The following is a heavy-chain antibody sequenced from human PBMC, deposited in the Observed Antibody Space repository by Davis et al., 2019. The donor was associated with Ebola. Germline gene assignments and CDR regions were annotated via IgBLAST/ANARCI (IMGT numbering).Heavy chain of an antibody. V-gene: IGHV3-53*01. D-gene: IGHD3-16*01. CDR2: IYCGGSI. CDR1: GFTFSSNS. CDR3: ARMGKSFDVFEV. J-gene: IGHJ3*01. Sequence: GGSLRLSCAASGFTFSSNSMNWVRQAPGKWLEWASIIYCGGSIYYADSVRGRFTIPRDYSQNTLYLQMNSLRGEDTAVYYCARMGKSFDVFEVWGQGTMVTVSS.